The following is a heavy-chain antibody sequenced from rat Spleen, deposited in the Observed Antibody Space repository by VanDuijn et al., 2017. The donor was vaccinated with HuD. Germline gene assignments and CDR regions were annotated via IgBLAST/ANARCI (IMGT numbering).Heavy chain of an antibody. J-gene: IGHJ2*01. CDR1: GFTFNNYD. CDR2: ISPSGGNT. Sequence: EVQLVESGGGLVQPGRSLKLSCAASGFTFNNYDMAWVRQAPTRGLEWVASISPSGGNTYYRDSVKGRFTISRDNAKSTLYLQMDSLRSEDTATYYCARSVFDYWGQGVVVTVSS. CDR3: ARSVFDY. V-gene: IGHV5-25*01.